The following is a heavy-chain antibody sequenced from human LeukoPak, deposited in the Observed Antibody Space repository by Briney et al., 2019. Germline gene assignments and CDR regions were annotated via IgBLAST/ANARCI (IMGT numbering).Heavy chain of an antibody. V-gene: IGHV4-34*01. CDR2: INHSGST. CDR1: GGSFSGYY. D-gene: IGHD3-10*01. Sequence: SETLSLTCAVYGGSFSGYYWSWIRQPPGKGLEWIGEINHSGSTNYNPSLKSRVTISVDTSKNQFSLKLSSVTAADTAVYYCARDGSGSYYPTWGKGTTVTVSS. J-gene: IGHJ6*04. CDR3: ARDGSGSYYPT.